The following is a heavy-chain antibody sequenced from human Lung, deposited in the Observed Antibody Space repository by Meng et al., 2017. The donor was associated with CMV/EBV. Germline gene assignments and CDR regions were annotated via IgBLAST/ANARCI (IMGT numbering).Heavy chain of an antibody. Sequence: SCHVSGHSISSDYFWGWVRQSPGTGLEWVGICDSGDTFYNPSLKSRVAISVDTSANQFSLTLRSVTAADTAVYYCVRHIIVVPARGYGVDVWGQGTRVTAP. CDR1: GHSISSDYF. J-gene: IGHJ6*02. D-gene: IGHD2-2*01. V-gene: IGHV4-38-2*01. CDR2: CDSGDT. CDR3: VRHIIVVPARGYGVDV.